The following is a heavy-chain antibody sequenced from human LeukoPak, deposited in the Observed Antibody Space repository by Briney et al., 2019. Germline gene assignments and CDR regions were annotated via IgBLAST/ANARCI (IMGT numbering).Heavy chain of an antibody. V-gene: IGHV3-7*01. D-gene: IGHD2-21*01. Sequence: GGSLRLSCAASGFTFNNYWMGWVRQAPGKGLEYVANIKQDGSETYYVDSVKGRFTISRDNAKSSLYLQMNSLRVEDTAVYYCARDQGIMFFDNWGQGTLVTVSS. CDR1: GFTFNNYW. CDR3: ARDQGIMFFDN. J-gene: IGHJ4*02. CDR2: IKQDGSET.